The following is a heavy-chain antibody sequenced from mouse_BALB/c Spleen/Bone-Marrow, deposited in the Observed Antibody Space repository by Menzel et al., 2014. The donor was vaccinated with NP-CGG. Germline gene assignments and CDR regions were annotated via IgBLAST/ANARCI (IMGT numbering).Heavy chain of an antibody. CDR1: GFTFSDYY. Sequence: EVKLVESRGGLVKPGGSLKLSCAASGFTFSDYYMYWVRQTPEKRLEWVATXSDGGSYTYYPDSVKGRFTISRDNAKNNLYLQMSSLKSEDTAMYYCARVSYDYFDYWGQGTTLTVSS. D-gene: IGHD2-4*01. CDR2: XSDGGSYT. J-gene: IGHJ2*01. CDR3: ARVSYDYFDY. V-gene: IGHV5-4*02.